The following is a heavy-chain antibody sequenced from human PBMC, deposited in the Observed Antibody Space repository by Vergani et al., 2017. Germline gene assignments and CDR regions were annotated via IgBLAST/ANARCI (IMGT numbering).Heavy chain of an antibody. J-gene: IGHJ4*02. CDR2: IYYSGST. CDR3: ASLTVTTEAGDFDY. Sequence: QVQLQESGPGLVKPSETLSLTCTVSGGSISSYYWSWIRQPPGKGLEWIGYIYYSGSTNYNPSLKSRVTISVDTSKHQFCLKLSSVTAADTAVYYCASLTVTTEAGDFDYWGQGTLVTVSS. D-gene: IGHD4-17*01. V-gene: IGHV4-59*01. CDR1: GGSISSYY.